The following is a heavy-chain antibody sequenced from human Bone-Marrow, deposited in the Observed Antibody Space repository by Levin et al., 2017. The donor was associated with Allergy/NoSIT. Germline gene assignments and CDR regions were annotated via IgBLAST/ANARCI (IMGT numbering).Heavy chain of an antibody. Sequence: SQTLSLTCTVSGDSISSGDYYWTWIRQPPGKGLEWIGFIYYSGSTYYNPSLESRLTISVDTARDQFSLRLSSVTAADTALYYCARGNYYWHYFDYWGQGTLVTVSS. D-gene: IGHD3-10*01. CDR2: IYYSGST. V-gene: IGHV4-30-4*01. CDR3: ARGNYYWHYFDY. CDR1: GDSISSGDYY. J-gene: IGHJ4*02.